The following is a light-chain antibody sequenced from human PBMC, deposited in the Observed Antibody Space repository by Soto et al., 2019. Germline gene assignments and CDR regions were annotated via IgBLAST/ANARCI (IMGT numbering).Light chain of an antibody. J-gene: IGKJ1*01. CDR3: QQYGYAPWT. CDR1: LSVSSD. Sequence: IMMAQSPATLSLSPGERATLSFRASLSVSSDLAWYRQKPGQAPRLLIYGASNRATGIPDRFSGSGSGTDFTLTISRLEPEDFAVYYCQQYGYAPWTFGQGTKVDI. CDR2: GAS. V-gene: IGKV3-20*01.